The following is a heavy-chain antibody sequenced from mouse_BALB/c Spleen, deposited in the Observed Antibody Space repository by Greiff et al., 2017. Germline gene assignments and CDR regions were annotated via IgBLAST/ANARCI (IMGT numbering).Heavy chain of an antibody. CDR2: IDPENGDT. Sequence: EVKLVESGAELVRSGASVKLSCTASGFNIKDYYMHWVKQRPEQGLEWIGWIDPENGDTEYAPKFQGKATMTADTSSNTAYLQLSSLTSEDTAVYYCNGQYGSSYYFDYWGQGTTLTVSS. V-gene: IGHV14-4*02. J-gene: IGHJ2*01. CDR3: NGQYGSSYYFDY. D-gene: IGHD1-1*01. CDR1: GFNIKDYY.